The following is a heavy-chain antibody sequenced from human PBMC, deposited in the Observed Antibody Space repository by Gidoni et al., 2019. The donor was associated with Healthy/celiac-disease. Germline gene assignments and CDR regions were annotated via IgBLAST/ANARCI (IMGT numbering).Heavy chain of an antibody. CDR1: GYTFTGYG. Sequence: QLQVVQSRTEVQKPGAAETVHCQASGYTFTGYGISWVRQAPGQGLEWMGWISAYNGNTNYAQKLQGRVTMTTDTATSTAYMALRSLRSDDTAVYYCARDIAVDTAMVSYYWGQGTLVTVSS. CDR2: ISAYNGNT. V-gene: IGHV1-18*01. CDR3: ARDIAVDTAMVSYY. D-gene: IGHD5-18*01. J-gene: IGHJ4*02.